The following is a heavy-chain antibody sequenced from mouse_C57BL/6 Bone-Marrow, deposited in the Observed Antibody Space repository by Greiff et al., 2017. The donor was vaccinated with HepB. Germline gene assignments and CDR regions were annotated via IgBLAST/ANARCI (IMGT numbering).Heavy chain of an antibody. D-gene: IGHD2-4*01. CDR1: GYTFTSYW. Sequence: QVQLQQPGAELVKPGASVKLSCKASGYTFTSYWMQWVKQRPGQGLEWIGEIDPSDSYTNYNQKFKGKATLTVDTSSSTAYMQLSSLTSEDSAVYYCARDYYDYYAMDYWGQGTSVTVSS. V-gene: IGHV1-50*01. CDR3: ARDYYDYYAMDY. CDR2: IDPSDSYT. J-gene: IGHJ4*01.